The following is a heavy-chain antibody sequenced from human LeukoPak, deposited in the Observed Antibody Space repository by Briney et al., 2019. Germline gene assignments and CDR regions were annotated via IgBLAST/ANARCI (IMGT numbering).Heavy chain of an antibody. D-gene: IGHD6-6*01. CDR3: VRVRYSSSSHYMDV. V-gene: IGHV3-7*01. CDR2: IKQDGSEK. CDR1: GFTFSSYW. Sequence: PGGSLRLSCAASGFTFSSYWMSWVRQAPGKGLEWVANIKQDGSEKYYVDSVKGRFTISRDNAKKSLYLEMNSLRAEDTAVYYCVRVRYSSSSHYMDVWGKGTTVTVSS. J-gene: IGHJ6*03.